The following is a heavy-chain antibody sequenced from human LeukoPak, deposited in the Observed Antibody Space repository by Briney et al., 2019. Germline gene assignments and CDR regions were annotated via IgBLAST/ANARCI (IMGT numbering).Heavy chain of an antibody. Sequence: ASVKVSCKASGYTFTSYDINWVRQAPGQGLEWMGWMTPNSGNTAYAQNFQGRVTITRNTSISTAYMELSSLRSEDTAVYYCAREDYYDSGSNDYWGQGTPVTVSS. CDR2: MTPNSGNT. J-gene: IGHJ4*02. CDR1: GYTFTSYD. CDR3: AREDYYDSGSNDY. V-gene: IGHV1-8*03. D-gene: IGHD3-22*01.